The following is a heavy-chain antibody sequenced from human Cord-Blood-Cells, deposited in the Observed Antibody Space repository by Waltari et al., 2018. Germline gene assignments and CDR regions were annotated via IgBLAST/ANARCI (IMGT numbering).Heavy chain of an antibody. V-gene: IGHV3-74*01. J-gene: IGHJ6*03. Sequence: EVQLVESGGGLVQPGGSLRLSCAASGFTFSSYWMHWVGQAPGKGLVWVSRINSDGSSTSYADSVKGRFTISRDNAKNTLYLQMNSLRAEDTAVYYCARDYIEGFYYYYYMDVWGKGTTVTVSS. CDR2: INSDGSST. CDR1: GFTFSSYW. CDR3: ARDYIEGFYYYYYMDV.